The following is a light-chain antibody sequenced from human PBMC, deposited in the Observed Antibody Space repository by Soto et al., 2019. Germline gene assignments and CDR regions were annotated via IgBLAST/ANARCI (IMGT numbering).Light chain of an antibody. Sequence: EIVLTQSPATLSLSPGERATLSCRASPSVSSYLAWYQQKPGQAPRLLIYDASNRATGIPARFSGSGSGTDFTLTISSLEPEDCAVYYCQQRSSWWTFGQGTKVEIK. V-gene: IGKV3-11*01. CDR1: PSVSSY. CDR2: DAS. CDR3: QQRSSWWT. J-gene: IGKJ1*01.